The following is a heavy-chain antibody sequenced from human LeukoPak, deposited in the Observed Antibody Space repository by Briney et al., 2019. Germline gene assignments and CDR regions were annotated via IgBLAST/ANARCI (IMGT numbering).Heavy chain of an antibody. D-gene: IGHD6-19*01. CDR1: GFTFDDYA. V-gene: IGHV3-9*01. CDR3: AKGGGVAGSHYYYYYYMDV. J-gene: IGHJ6*03. Sequence: GRSLRLSCAASGFTFDDYAMHWVRQAPGKGLEWVSGISWNSGSIGYADSVKGRFTISRDNAKNSLYLQMNSLRAEDTALYYCAKGGGVAGSHYYYYYYMDVWGKGTTVTVSS. CDR2: ISWNSGSI.